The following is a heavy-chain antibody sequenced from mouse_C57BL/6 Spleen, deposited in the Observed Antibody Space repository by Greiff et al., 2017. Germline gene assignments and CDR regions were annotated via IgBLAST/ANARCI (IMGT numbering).Heavy chain of an antibody. J-gene: IGHJ2*01. CDR2: ILPGSGST. CDR1: GYTFTGYW. Sequence: QVQLQQSGAELMKPGASVKLSCKATGYTFTGYWIEWVKQRPGHGLEWIGEILPGSGSTNYNAKFKGKATFTADTSSNTAYLQLSSLTTEDSAIYYCARGWDSDYWGQGTTLTVSS. V-gene: IGHV1-9*01. D-gene: IGHD3-3*01. CDR3: ARGWDSDY.